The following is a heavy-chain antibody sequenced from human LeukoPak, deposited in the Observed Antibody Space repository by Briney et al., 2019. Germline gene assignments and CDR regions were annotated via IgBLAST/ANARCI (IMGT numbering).Heavy chain of an antibody. CDR3: ARDRSGIAAAY. D-gene: IGHD6-13*01. CDR2: ISAYNGDT. J-gene: IGHJ4*02. CDR1: GYTFTNYG. Sequence: ASVKVSCKASGYTFTNYGITWVRQAPGQGLEWMGWISAYNGDTNYAQRFQGRITMTTDTSTSTAYMELRSLRSDDTAVYYCARDRSGIAAAYWGQGTLVTVSS. V-gene: IGHV1-18*01.